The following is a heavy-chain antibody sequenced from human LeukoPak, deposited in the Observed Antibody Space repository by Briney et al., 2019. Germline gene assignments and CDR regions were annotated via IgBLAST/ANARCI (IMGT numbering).Heavy chain of an antibody. CDR1: GFTFSSYW. J-gene: IGHJ6*02. Sequence: PGGSLRLSCVASGFTFSSYWMSWVRQAPGKGLEWVANIKQDGSEKYYVDSVKGRFTISRDNAKNSLYLQMNSLRAEDTAVYYCARAGRYFDWLLPTLYYYYGMDVWGQGTTVTVSS. D-gene: IGHD3-9*01. CDR2: IKQDGSEK. CDR3: ARAGRYFDWLLPTLYYYYGMDV. V-gene: IGHV3-7*01.